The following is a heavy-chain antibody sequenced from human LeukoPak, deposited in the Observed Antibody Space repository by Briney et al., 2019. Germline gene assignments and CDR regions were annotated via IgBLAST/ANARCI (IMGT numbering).Heavy chain of an antibody. J-gene: IGHJ4*02. V-gene: IGHV3-30*04. CDR1: GFTFSSYA. Sequence: GGSLRLSCAASGFTFSSYAMHWVRQAPGKGLEWVAVISYDGSNKYYADSVKGRFTISRDNSKNTLYLQMNSLRAEGTAVYYCASPSRWGQGTLVTVSS. CDR2: ISYDGSNK. CDR3: ASPSR.